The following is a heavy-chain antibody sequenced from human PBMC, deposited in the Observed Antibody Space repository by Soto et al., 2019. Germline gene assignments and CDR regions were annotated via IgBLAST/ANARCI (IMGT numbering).Heavy chain of an antibody. J-gene: IGHJ5*02. D-gene: IGHD6-13*01. Sequence: QVQLQESGPGPVKPSETLSLTCTVSGGSISNYYWSWIRQPPGKGLEWIGYISYTGRPNYNPSLESRVTVSVDTSKNQFSLKLSSVTAADTAIYYCARGGTYSDLLIRDRFDPWGQGTLVTVSS. CDR3: ARGGTYSDLLIRDRFDP. CDR2: ISYTGRP. CDR1: GGSISNYY. V-gene: IGHV4-59*01.